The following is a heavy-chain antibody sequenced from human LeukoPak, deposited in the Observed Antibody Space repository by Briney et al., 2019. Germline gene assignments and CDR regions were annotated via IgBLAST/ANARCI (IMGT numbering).Heavy chain of an antibody. Sequence: PGGSLRLSCAASGFTFSSYSVNWVRQAPGKGLEWVSSISSSSSYIYYADSVKGRFTISRDNAKNSLYLQMNSLRAEDTAVYYCYVGDYYDSRSDYWGQGTLVTVSS. D-gene: IGHD3-22*01. J-gene: IGHJ4*02. CDR3: YVGDYYDSRSDY. CDR1: GFTFSSYS. V-gene: IGHV3-21*01. CDR2: ISSSSSYI.